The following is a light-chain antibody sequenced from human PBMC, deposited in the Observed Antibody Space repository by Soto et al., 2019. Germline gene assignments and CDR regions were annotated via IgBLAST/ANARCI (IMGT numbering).Light chain of an antibody. CDR3: GTWDSSLSAA. Sequence: QSVLTQPPSVSAAPGQKVTISCSGSSSNIRNNYVSWYQQLPGTAPKLLIYENNKRPSGIPDRFSGSKSGTSATLGITGLQTGDEADYYCGTWDSSLSAAFGGGTKLTVL. J-gene: IGLJ2*01. V-gene: IGLV1-51*02. CDR2: ENN. CDR1: SSNIRNNY.